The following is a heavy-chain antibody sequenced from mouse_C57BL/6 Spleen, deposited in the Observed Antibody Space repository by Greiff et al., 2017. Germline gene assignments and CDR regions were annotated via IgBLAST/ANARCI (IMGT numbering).Heavy chain of an antibody. CDR1: GYSFTGYY. Sequence: EVQLQQSGPELVKPGASVKISCKASGYSFTGYYMNWVKQSPEKSLEWIGEINPSTGGTTYNQKFKAKATLTVDKSSSTAYMQLKSRTSEDSAVYYCASGSSPDYAMDYWGQGTSVTVSS. J-gene: IGHJ4*01. D-gene: IGHD1-1*01. CDR2: INPSTGGT. V-gene: IGHV1-42*01. CDR3: ASGSSPDYAMDY.